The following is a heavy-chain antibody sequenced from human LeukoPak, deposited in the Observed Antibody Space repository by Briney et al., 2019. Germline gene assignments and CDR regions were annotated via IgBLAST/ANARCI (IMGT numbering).Heavy chain of an antibody. V-gene: IGHV4-59*01. D-gene: IGHD6-19*01. J-gene: IGHJ4*02. Sequence: SETLSLTCTVSGGSISSYYWSWIRQPPGKGLEWIGYIYYSGSTNYNPSLKSRVTISVDTSKNQFSLKLSSVTAADTAVYYCALTIAVAGLYYFDYWDQGTLVTVSS. CDR2: IYYSGST. CDR1: GGSISSYY. CDR3: ALTIAVAGLYYFDY.